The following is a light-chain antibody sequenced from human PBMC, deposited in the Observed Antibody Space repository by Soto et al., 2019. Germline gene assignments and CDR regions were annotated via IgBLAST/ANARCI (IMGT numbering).Light chain of an antibody. CDR3: CSYAGSSTVL. Sequence: QSALTQPASVSGSPGQSITISCTGTSDNVGTYNFVSWFQQHPGKAPKLLIYGVNKRPSGVSNRFSGSKSGNTASLTISGLQAEDEADYYCCSYAGSSTVLFGGGTKLTVL. J-gene: IGLJ2*01. V-gene: IGLV2-23*02. CDR1: SDNVGTYNF. CDR2: GVN.